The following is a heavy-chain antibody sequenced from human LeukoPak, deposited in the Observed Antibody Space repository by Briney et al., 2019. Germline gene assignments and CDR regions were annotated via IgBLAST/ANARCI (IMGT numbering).Heavy chain of an antibody. CDR2: IYYSGST. CDR3: ARLSYSNYAWYGIDV. CDR1: GGSISSYY. J-gene: IGHJ6*02. V-gene: IGHV4-59*01. Sequence: SETLSLTCTVSGGSISSYYWTWIRQPPGKGLEWIGYIYYSGSTNCNPSPKSRVTISVDTSKNQFSLKLSSGTAAGTAVYYCARLSYSNYAWYGIDVWGQGTTVTVSS. D-gene: IGHD4-11*01.